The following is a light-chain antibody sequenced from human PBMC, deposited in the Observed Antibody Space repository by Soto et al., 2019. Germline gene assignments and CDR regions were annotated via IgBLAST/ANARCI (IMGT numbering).Light chain of an antibody. CDR3: SSYTSSSPYV. Sequence: QSVLTQPASVSGSPGQSITIACTGTSGDVGGYKYVSWYQQHTGKAPKLMIYEVSNRPSGVSNRFSGSKSGNTASLTISGLQAEDEDDYYCSSYTSSSPYVVGTGTKLTVL. V-gene: IGLV2-14*01. CDR1: SGDVGGYKY. J-gene: IGLJ1*01. CDR2: EVS.